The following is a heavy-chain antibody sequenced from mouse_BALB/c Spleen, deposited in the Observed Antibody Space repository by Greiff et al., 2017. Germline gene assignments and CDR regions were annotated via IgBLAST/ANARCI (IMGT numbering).Heavy chain of an antibody. J-gene: IGHJ4*01. V-gene: IGHV5-17*02. D-gene: IGHD2-2*01. CDR3: ARWGGYDYYAMDY. CDR1: GFTFSSFG. CDR2: ISSGSSTI. Sequence: EVQLVESGGGLVQPGGSRKLSCAASGFTFSSFGMHWVRQAPEKGLEWVAYISSGSSTIYYADTVKGRFTISRDNPKNTLFLQMTSLRSEDTAMYYCARWGGYDYYAMDYWGQGTSVTVSS.